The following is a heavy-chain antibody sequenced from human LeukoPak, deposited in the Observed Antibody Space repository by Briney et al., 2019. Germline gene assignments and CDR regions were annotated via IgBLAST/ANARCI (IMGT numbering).Heavy chain of an antibody. CDR3: ARGHIAAAGRGPVDY. CDR1: GYTFTSCG. V-gene: IGHV1-18*01. Sequence: ASVKVSCKASGYTFTSCGISWVRQTPGQGLEWMGWISAYNGNTNYAQKLQGRVTMTTDTSTSTAYMELRSLRSDDTAVYYCARGHIAAAGRGPVDYWGQGTLVTVSS. D-gene: IGHD6-13*01. J-gene: IGHJ4*02. CDR2: ISAYNGNT.